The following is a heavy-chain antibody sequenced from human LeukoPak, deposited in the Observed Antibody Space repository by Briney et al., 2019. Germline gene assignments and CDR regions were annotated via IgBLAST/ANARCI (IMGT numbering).Heavy chain of an antibody. CDR1: GDSVSSNSAA. V-gene: IGHV6-1*01. CDR2: TYYRSKWST. D-gene: IGHD1-1*01. CDR3: ARSTGPIDY. Sequence: SQTLSLTCAISGDSVSSNSAAWNWIRQSPSRGLEWLGRTYYRSKWSTYYAVSVKSRISINRDTSKNQISLQLNSVTPEDTAVYYCARSTGPIDYWGQGTLVAVSS. J-gene: IGHJ4*02.